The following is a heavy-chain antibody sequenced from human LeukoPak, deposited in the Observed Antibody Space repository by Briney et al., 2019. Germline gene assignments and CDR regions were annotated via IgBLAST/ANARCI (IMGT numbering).Heavy chain of an antibody. D-gene: IGHD3-16*01. V-gene: IGHV3-74*01. CDR2: INSDGSST. CDR1: GFTFSSYW. CDR3: ARAKPGGNWFDP. Sequence: GGSLRLSCAASGFTFSSYWMHWVRQAPGKGLVWVSRINSDGSSTSYADSVKGRFTISRDNAKNTLYLQMNSLRAEDTAVYHCARAKPGGNWFDPWGQGTLVTVSS. J-gene: IGHJ5*02.